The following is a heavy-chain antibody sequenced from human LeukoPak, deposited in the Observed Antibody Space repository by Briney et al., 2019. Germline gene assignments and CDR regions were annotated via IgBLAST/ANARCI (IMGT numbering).Heavy chain of an antibody. J-gene: IGHJ4*02. Sequence: GRSLRLSCAASGFTFDDYAMHWVRQAPGKGLEWVSGISWNSGSIGCADSVKGRFTISRDNAKNSLYLQMNSLRAEDTALYYCAKDIGWLQSPHFDYWGQGTLVTISS. D-gene: IGHD5-24*01. CDR3: AKDIGWLQSPHFDY. V-gene: IGHV3-9*01. CDR2: ISWNSGSI. CDR1: GFTFDDYA.